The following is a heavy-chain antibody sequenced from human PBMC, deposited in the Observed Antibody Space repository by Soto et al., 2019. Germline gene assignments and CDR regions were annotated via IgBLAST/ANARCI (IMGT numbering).Heavy chain of an antibody. D-gene: IGHD1-1*01. CDR3: ARDVQSFSPAYYFDY. Sequence: QVQLVESGGGVVQPGRSLRLSCAASGFPFSGYGMHWVRQGPGKGLEGVAVIGSDGNNKYYSASVKGRFTISRDNSNNTLFRHMNSMSAEDTAIYYCARDVQSFSPAYYFDYWGQGALVTVSS. J-gene: IGHJ4*02. CDR1: GFPFSGYG. V-gene: IGHV3-33*01. CDR2: IGSDGNNK.